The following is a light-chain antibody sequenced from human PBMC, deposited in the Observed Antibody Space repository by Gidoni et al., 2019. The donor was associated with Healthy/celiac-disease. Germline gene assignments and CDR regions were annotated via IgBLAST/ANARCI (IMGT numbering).Light chain of an antibody. J-gene: IGKJ4*01. CDR3: QQKT. V-gene: IGKV3-15*01. CDR1: QSVSSN. Sequence: EIVLTQSPATLSVSTGARATLSCRASQSVSSNLAWYQQKPGQAPRLLIYGASTRATGIPARVSGSGSGTEFTLTISSLQSEDFAVYYCQQKTFGGGTKVEIK. CDR2: GAS.